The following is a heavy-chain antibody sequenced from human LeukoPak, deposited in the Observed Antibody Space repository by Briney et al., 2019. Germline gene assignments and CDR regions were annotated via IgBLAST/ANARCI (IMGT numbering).Heavy chain of an antibody. Sequence: PSETLSLTCAVYGGSFSGYYWSWIRQPPGKGLEWIGEINHSGSTNYNPSLKSRVTISVDTSKNQFSLKLSSVTAADTAVYYCARGRSGGYYYGSGIFDYWGQGTLVTVSS. CDR3: ARGRSGGYYYGSGIFDY. CDR2: INHSGST. CDR1: GGSFSGYY. J-gene: IGHJ4*02. V-gene: IGHV4-34*01. D-gene: IGHD3-10*01.